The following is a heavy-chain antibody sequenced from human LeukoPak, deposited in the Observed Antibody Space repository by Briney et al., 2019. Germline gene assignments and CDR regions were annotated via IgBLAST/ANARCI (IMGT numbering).Heavy chain of an antibody. CDR1: GFTFSSYW. V-gene: IGHV3-23*01. CDR3: AKDLSGSYYSYYYMDV. D-gene: IGHD6-25*01. Sequence: SGGSLRLSCAASGFTFSSYWMSWVRQAPGKGLEWVSAISGSGGSTYYADSVKGRFTISRDNSKNTLYLQMNSLRAEDTAVYYCAKDLSGSYYSYYYMDVWGKGTTVTVSS. CDR2: ISGSGGST. J-gene: IGHJ6*03.